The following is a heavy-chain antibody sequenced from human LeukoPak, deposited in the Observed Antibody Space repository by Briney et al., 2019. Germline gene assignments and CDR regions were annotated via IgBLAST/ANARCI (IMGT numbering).Heavy chain of an antibody. CDR2: ISYDGSNK. Sequence: PGRSLRLSCAASGFTFSSYAMHWARQAPGKGLEWVAVISYDGSNKYYADSVKGRFTISRDNSKNTLYLQMNSLRAEDTAVYYCASSTDSSPLDYWGQGTLVTVSS. V-gene: IGHV3-30-3*01. CDR3: ASSTDSSPLDY. D-gene: IGHD2/OR15-2a*01. J-gene: IGHJ4*02. CDR1: GFTFSSYA.